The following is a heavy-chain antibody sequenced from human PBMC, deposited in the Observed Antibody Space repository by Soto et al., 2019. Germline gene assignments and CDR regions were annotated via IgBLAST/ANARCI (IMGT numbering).Heavy chain of an antibody. CDR2: ISAYNGNT. CDR3: ARVGGSSSWINYGMDV. V-gene: IGHV1-18*01. Sequence: QVQLVQSGAEVKKPGASVKVSCKASGYTFTSYGISWVRQAPGQGLEWMGWISAYNGNTNYAQKLQGRVTMTTDTSTSTVYMELRSLRSDDTAVYYCARVGGSSSWINYGMDVWGQGTTVTVSS. D-gene: IGHD6-13*01. CDR1: GYTFTSYG. J-gene: IGHJ6*02.